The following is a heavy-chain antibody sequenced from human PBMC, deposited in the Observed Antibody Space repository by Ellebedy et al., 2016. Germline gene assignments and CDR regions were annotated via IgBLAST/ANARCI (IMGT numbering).Heavy chain of an antibody. Sequence: GESLKISCAASGFTFSSCWMHWVRQAPGKGLVWVSRIKSDGSSTDYADSVKGRFTISRDNAKNTLSLQMNSLRAEDTAVYYCARVSGGNSVFDMWGQGTMVTVSS. CDR2: IKSDGSST. J-gene: IGHJ3*02. V-gene: IGHV3-74*01. CDR1: GFTFSSCW. CDR3: ARVSGGNSVFDM. D-gene: IGHD2-8*02.